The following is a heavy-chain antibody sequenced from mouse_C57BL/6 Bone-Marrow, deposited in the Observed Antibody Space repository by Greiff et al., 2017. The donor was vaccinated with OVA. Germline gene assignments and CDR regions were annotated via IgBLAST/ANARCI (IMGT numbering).Heavy chain of an antibody. D-gene: IGHD3-2*02. CDR3: ARGLGVPFDY. CDR1: GFTFSDYG. V-gene: IGHV5-17*01. CDR2: ISSGSSTI. Sequence: VQLKESGGGLVKPGGSLKLSCAASGFTFSDYGMHWVRQAPEKGLEWVAYISSGSSTIYYADPVKGRFTISRDNAKNTLFLQMTSLRSEDTAMYYCARGLGVPFDYWGQGTTLTVSS. J-gene: IGHJ2*01.